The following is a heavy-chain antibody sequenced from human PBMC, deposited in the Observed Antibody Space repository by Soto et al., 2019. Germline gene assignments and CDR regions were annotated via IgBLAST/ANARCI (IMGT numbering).Heavy chain of an antibody. CDR2: ISYDGSNK. CDR3: AKDVVVGATTGLGDYYSYSGMDV. D-gene: IGHD1-26*01. Sequence: QVQLVESGGGVVQPGRSLRLSCAASGFTFSSYGMHWVRQAPGKGLEWVAAISYDGSNKYYADSVKGRFTISRDNSKNALYLQMNSLRTEDTAVYYCAKDVVVGATTGLGDYYSYSGMDVGAQGTTVTFSS. V-gene: IGHV3-30*18. J-gene: IGHJ6*02. CDR1: GFTFSSYG.